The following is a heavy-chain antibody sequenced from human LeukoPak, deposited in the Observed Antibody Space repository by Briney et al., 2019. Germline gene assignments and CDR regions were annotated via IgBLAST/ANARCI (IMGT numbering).Heavy chain of an antibody. V-gene: IGHV1-69*13. CDR2: IIPIFGTA. CDR3: ARLQEWLAPFDY. J-gene: IGHJ4*02. D-gene: IGHD6-19*01. CDR1: GGTFSSYA. Sequence: SVNVSFKASGGTFSSYAISWVRQAPGQGLEWMGGIIPIFGTANYAQKFQGRVTITADESTTTAYMELSSLRSEDTAMYYCARLQEWLAPFDYWGQGTLVTVSS.